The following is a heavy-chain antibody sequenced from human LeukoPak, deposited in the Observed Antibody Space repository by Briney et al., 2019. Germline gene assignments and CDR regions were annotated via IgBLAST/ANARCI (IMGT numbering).Heavy chain of an antibody. V-gene: IGHV1-2*02. CDR1: GYTFTSYY. J-gene: IGHJ4*02. Sequence: ASVKVSCKASGYTFTSYYMHWVRQAPGQGLEWMGWINPNSGGTNYAQKFQGRVTMTRDASISTAYMELSRLRSDDTAVYYCARLLWFGELLYYFDYWGQGTLVTVSS. CDR3: ARLLWFGELLYYFDY. CDR2: INPNSGGT. D-gene: IGHD3-10*01.